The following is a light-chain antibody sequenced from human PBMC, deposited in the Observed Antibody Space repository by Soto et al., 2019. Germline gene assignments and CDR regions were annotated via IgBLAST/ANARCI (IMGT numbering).Light chain of an antibody. J-gene: IGLJ1*01. CDR3: VSYTSSTTYV. Sequence: QSVLTQPASVSDSPGQSITISCTGTSSDVGGSNFVSWYQQHPGKPPKLIIYDVANRPSGVSNRFSGSKSGSTASLIISRLQTEDEADYYCVSYTSSTTYVFGTGTTLTVL. CDR1: SSDVGGSNF. CDR2: DVA. V-gene: IGLV2-14*03.